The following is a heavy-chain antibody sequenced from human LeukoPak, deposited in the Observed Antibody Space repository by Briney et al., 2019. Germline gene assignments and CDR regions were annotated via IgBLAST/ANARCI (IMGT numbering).Heavy chain of an antibody. CDR3: AREPYDFWSGYYYEGRYYYYMDA. Sequence: SVKVSCKASGGTFSSYAISWVRQAPGQGLEWMGGIIPIFGTANYAQKFQGRVTITADKSTSTAYMELSSLRSEDTAVYYCAREPYDFWSGYYYEGRYYYYMDAWGKGTTVTVSS. D-gene: IGHD3-3*01. V-gene: IGHV1-69*06. CDR1: GGTFSSYA. CDR2: IIPIFGTA. J-gene: IGHJ6*03.